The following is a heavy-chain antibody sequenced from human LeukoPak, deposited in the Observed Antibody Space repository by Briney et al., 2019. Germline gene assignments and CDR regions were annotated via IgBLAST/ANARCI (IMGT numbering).Heavy chain of an antibody. CDR3: ARDSLYDSSGRDAFDI. CDR1: GYTFSSFN. Sequence: GGSLRVSCEASGYTFSSFNMHWVRQAPGKGLEWVTFIWDDGNDKHYADSVKGRFTISRDYSKNTLYLQMNSLRAEDTAVYYCARDSLYDSSGRDAFDIWGQGTMVTVSS. J-gene: IGHJ3*02. D-gene: IGHD3-22*01. CDR2: IWDDGNDK. V-gene: IGHV3-33*01.